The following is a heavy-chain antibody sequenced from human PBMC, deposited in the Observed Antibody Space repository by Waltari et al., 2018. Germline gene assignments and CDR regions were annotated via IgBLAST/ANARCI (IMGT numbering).Heavy chain of an antibody. V-gene: IGHV1-2*06. Sequence: QVQLVQSGAEVKKPGASVKVSCKASGHTFTVYYMHWVRQAPGQGLEWMGRINPNSGGTNVADMFQGRVPMTRDTSIITADMELSRLRSDDTAVYYCASLCGFQGYYCMDVGGQGTTVPVSS. CDR1: GHTFTVYY. CDR3: ASLCGFQGYYCMDV. D-gene: IGHD3-10*02. J-gene: IGHJ6*02. CDR2: INPNSGGT.